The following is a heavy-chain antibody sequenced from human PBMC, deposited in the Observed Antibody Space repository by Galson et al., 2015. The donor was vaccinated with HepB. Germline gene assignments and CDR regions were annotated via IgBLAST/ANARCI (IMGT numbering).Heavy chain of an antibody. J-gene: IGHJ4*02. Sequence: SLRLSCAASGFTVNSNYLSWVRQAPGKGLEWVSRIYGGGTTKYGDSVKGRFTISRDSSENTVYLQMNRLRRDDTAVYYCTRGRGTTGRHYFDNWGQGTLVAVSS. D-gene: IGHD3-16*01. CDR3: TRGRGTTGRHYFDN. V-gene: IGHV3-53*05. CDR1: GFTVNSNY. CDR2: IYGGGTT.